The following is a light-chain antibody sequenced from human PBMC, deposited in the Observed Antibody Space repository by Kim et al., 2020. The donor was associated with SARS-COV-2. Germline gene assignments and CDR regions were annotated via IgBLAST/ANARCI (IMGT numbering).Light chain of an antibody. CDR2: KDS. CDR3: QSADSRGTYIV. J-gene: IGLJ2*01. V-gene: IGLV3-25*03. CDR1: ALPKQY. Sequence: SYELTQPPSVSVSPGQTARITCSGDALPKQYAYWYQQKPGQAPVLVIYKDSERPSGIPERFSGSSSGTTVTLTISGLQAEDEADYYCQSADSRGTYIVFG.